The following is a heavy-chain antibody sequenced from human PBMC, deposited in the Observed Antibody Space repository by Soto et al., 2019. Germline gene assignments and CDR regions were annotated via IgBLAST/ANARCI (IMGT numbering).Heavy chain of an antibody. J-gene: IGHJ2*01. Sequence: QITLKESGPTLVKPTQTLTLTCTFSGFSLSTTAVGVGWIRQPPGKALEWLALIYWDDDKRYSPSLKSRLTITKDTSKNQVVLTMTNMDPVDTATYYCAHRIAAAGTGWYFDLWGRGTLVTVSS. D-gene: IGHD6-13*01. CDR3: AHRIAAAGTGWYFDL. CDR2: IYWDDDK. V-gene: IGHV2-5*02. CDR1: GFSLSTTAVG.